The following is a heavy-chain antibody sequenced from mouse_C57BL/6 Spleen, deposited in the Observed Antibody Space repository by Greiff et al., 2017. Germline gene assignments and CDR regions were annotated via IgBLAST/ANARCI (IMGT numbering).Heavy chain of an antibody. CDR3: ARGDLTTVVDDY. V-gene: IGHV1-52*01. CDR1: GYTFTSYW. D-gene: IGHD1-1*01. Sequence: VQLQQPGAELVRPGSSVKLSCKASGYTFTSYWMHWVKQRPIQGLEWIGNIYPSDSETPYNQKFKDKATLTVDKSSSTAYMQLSSLTSEDSAVYYCARGDLTTVVDDYWGQGTTLTVSS. CDR2: IYPSDSET. J-gene: IGHJ2*01.